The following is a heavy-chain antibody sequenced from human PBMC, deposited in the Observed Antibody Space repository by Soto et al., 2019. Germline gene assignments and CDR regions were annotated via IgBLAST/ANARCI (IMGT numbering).Heavy chain of an antibody. CDR3: ARNAVGTYQFDY. V-gene: IGHV1-3*04. D-gene: IGHD1-26*01. CDR2: INTGNGNT. Sequence: GASLKVSCKASEYTFTTYAMHWVRQAPGQRLEWMGWINTGNGNTKYSQKFQGRVTITRDTSASTAYMELSSLISEDTAVYYCARNAVGTYQFDYWGQGTLVPVSS. CDR1: EYTFTTYA. J-gene: IGHJ4*02.